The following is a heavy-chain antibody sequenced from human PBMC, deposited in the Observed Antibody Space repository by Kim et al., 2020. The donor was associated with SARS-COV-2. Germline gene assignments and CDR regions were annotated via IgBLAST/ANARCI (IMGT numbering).Heavy chain of an antibody. J-gene: IGHJ4*02. D-gene: IGHD1-7*01. Sequence: SETLSLTCAVYGGSFSGYYWSWIRQPPGKGLEWIGEINHSGSTNYNPSLKSRVTISVDTSKNQFSLKLSSVTAADTAVYYCARGGVWNYGHYFDYWGQGTLVTVSS. CDR2: INHSGST. CDR3: ARGGVWNYGHYFDY. V-gene: IGHV4-34*01. CDR1: GGSFSGYY.